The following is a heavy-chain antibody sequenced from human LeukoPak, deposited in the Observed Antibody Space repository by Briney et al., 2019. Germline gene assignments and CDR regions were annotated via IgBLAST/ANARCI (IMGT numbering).Heavy chain of an antibody. J-gene: IGHJ4*02. CDR2: ISSDGSST. V-gene: IGHV3-74*01. Sequence: GGSLRLSCAASGFTFSSYWMHWVRHGPGKGRVWVSRISSDGSSTTYADSVKGRFTISRDNAKNTLYLQMNSLRAEDTAVYYCARDLEYSSGWYLGYWGQGTLVTVSS. D-gene: IGHD6-19*01. CDR3: ARDLEYSSGWYLGY. CDR1: GFTFSSYW.